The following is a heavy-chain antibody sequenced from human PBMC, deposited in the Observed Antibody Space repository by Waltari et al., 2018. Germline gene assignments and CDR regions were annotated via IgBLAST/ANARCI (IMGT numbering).Heavy chain of an antibody. CDR3: ARRYDY. V-gene: IGHV4-61*02. CDR2: IYTSGST. J-gene: IGHJ4*02. CDR1: GGSISSGSYY. Sequence: QVQLQESGPGLVKPSQTLSLTCTVSGGSISSGSYYWSWIRQPAGKGLEWIGRIYTSGSTNYNPSLKSRCTISVDTSKNQFSLKLSSVTAADTAVYYCARRYDYWGQGTLVTVSS.